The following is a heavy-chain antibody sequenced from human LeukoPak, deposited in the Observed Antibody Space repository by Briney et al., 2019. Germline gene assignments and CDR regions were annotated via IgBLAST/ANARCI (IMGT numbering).Heavy chain of an antibody. D-gene: IGHD3-16*01. CDR1: GIIITSHW. CDR3: ASHSYGYNH. Sequence: GGSLRLSCAASGIIITSHWMSWVSQTPGKGLEWVANIKQDGSEKNYVDSVKGRFTIFRDNARNSLYLQMNSLRAEDTAVYYCASHSYGYNHWGQGTLVIVSS. CDR2: IKQDGSEK. J-gene: IGHJ5*02. V-gene: IGHV3-7*01.